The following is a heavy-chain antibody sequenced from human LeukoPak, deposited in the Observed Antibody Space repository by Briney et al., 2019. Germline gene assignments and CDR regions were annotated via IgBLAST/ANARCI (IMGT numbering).Heavy chain of an antibody. CDR2: INHSGST. CDR1: GGSFSGYY. J-gene: IGHJ3*02. Sequence: SETLSLTCAVYGGSFSGYYWSWIRQPPGKGLEWIGEINHSGSTNYNPSLKSRVTISVDTSKNQFSLKLSSVTAADPAVCYCASGGREENDAFDIWGQGTMVTVSS. CDR3: ASGGREENDAFDI. V-gene: IGHV4-34*01.